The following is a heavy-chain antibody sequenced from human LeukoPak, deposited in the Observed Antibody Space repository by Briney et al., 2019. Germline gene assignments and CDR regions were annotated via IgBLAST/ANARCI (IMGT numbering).Heavy chain of an antibody. CDR2: SSAYNGNT. CDR1: GSTFTSYG. Sequence: ASVKVSCKASGSTFTSYGISWVRQAPGQGLEWMGWSSAYNGNTNYAQKLQGRVTMTTDTSTSTAYMELRSLRSDDTAVYYCARFLLRGYYIDAFDIWGQGTMVTVSS. J-gene: IGHJ3*02. CDR3: ARFLLRGYYIDAFDI. D-gene: IGHD3-22*01. V-gene: IGHV1-18*01.